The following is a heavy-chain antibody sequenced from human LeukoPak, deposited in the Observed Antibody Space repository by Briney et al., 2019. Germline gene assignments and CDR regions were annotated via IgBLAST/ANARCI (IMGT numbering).Heavy chain of an antibody. Sequence: PGGSLRLSCAASGFTFSSYSMNWVRQAPGKGLEWVSSISSSSSYIYYADSVKGRFTISRDNAKNSLYLQMNSLRAEDTAVYYCARGIWSESSYFDYWGQGTLVTVSP. V-gene: IGHV3-21*01. J-gene: IGHJ4*02. CDR1: GFTFSSYS. CDR2: ISSSSSYI. D-gene: IGHD3-3*01. CDR3: ARGIWSESSYFDY.